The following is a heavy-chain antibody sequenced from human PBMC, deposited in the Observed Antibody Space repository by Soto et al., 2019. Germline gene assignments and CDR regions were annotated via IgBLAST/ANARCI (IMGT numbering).Heavy chain of an antibody. J-gene: IGHJ6*03. V-gene: IGHV3-33*01. D-gene: IGHD5-12*01. CDR3: ARDAGLRLRDYYYYYMDV. Sequence: GGSLRLSCAASGFTFSSYGMHWVRQAPGKGLEWVAVIWYDGSNKYYADSVKGRFTISRDNSKNTLYLQMNSLRAEDTAVYYCARDAGLRLRDYYYYYMDVWGKGTTVTVSS. CDR1: GFTFSSYG. CDR2: IWYDGSNK.